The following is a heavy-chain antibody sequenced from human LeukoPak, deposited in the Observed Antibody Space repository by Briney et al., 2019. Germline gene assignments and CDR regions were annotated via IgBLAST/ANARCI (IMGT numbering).Heavy chain of an antibody. V-gene: IGHV3-21*01. J-gene: IGHJ4*02. Sequence: GGSLRLSCAASGFTFSTPSLNWVRQAPGKGLEWVSSISSSRSYIYYADSVKGRFTISRDNAKNSLYLQMNSLGAEDTAVYYCAREGGFCFGDTCRFFDFWGQGTLVTVSS. CDR2: ISSSRSYI. CDR1: GFTFSTPS. CDR3: AREGGFCFGDTCRFFDF. D-gene: IGHD2-15*01.